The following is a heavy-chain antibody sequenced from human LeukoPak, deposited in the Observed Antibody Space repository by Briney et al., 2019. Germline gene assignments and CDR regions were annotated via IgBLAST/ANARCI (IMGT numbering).Heavy chain of an antibody. J-gene: IGHJ3*02. CDR3: AARPGNYLTFDI. CDR1: GXTFSXST. V-gene: IGHV1-58*01. CDR2: IVVGSGDT. Sequence: ASGXTFSXSTVQWXXXXRGQXXXXXGWIVVGSGDTDYAQRFQERVTITRDMSTNTVYMDLSSLRSEDTAVYYCAARPGNYLTFDIWGQGTMVTVSS. D-gene: IGHD5-24*01.